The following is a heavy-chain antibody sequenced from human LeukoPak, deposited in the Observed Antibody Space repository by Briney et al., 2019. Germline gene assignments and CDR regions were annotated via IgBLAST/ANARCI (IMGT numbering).Heavy chain of an antibody. CDR3: ARGMGGYGGYDY. CDR1: GFTVSSNY. V-gene: IGHV3-66*01. Sequence: GGSLTLFCAASGFTVSSNYMGWVRQAPGKGLEWVSVIYSGGSSYYADSVKGRFTISRDNSKNTVYLQMNSLGVEDTAVYYCARGMGGYGGYDYWGQGTLVTVSS. CDR2: IYSGGSS. J-gene: IGHJ4*02. D-gene: IGHD5-12*01.